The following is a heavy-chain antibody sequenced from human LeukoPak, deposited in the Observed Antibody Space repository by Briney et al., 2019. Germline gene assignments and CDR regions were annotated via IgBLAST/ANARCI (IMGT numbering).Heavy chain of an antibody. Sequence: HPGGSLRLSCAASGFTFSSYGMHWVRQAPGKGLEWVAVISYDGSNKYYADSVKGRFTISRDNSKNTLYPQMNSLRAEDTAVYYCAKVLWFGEPYRGQDFDYWGQGTLVAVSS. V-gene: IGHV3-30*18. CDR3: AKVLWFGEPYRGQDFDY. J-gene: IGHJ4*02. D-gene: IGHD3-10*01. CDR2: ISYDGSNK. CDR1: GFTFSSYG.